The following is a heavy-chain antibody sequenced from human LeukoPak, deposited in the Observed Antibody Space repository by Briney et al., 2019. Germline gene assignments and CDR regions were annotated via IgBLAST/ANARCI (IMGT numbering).Heavy chain of an antibody. CDR3: ASQNG. J-gene: IGHJ4*02. CDR2: ISYDGSNK. CDR1: GFTFSSYA. V-gene: IGHV3-30-3*01. Sequence: GGSLRLSCAASGFTFSSYAMHWVRQAPGKGLEWVAVISYDGSNKYYADSVKGLFTISRDNSKNTLYLQMNSLRAEDTAVYYCASQNGWGQGTLVTVSS.